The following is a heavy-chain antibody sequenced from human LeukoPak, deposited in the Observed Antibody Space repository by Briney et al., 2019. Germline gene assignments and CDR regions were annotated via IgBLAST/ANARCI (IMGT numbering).Heavy chain of an antibody. J-gene: IGHJ4*02. D-gene: IGHD4-17*01. Sequence: GGSLRLSCAASGFTFSSYEMNWVRQAPGNGLEWVSYISSSGSTIYYADSVKGRFTISRDNAKNSLYLQMNSLRAEDTAVYYCASLNGYGDYVGNYFDYWGQGTLVTVSS. CDR1: GFTFSSYE. CDR3: ASLNGYGDYVGNYFDY. CDR2: ISSSGSTI. V-gene: IGHV3-48*03.